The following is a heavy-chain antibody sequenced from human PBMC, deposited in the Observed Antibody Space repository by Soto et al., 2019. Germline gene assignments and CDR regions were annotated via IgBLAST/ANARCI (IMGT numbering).Heavy chain of an antibody. CDR2: ISAYNGNT. Sequence: ASVKVSCKASGYTFTSYGISWVRQAPGQGLEWMGWISAYNGNTNYAQKLQGRVTMTTDTSTSTAYMELRSLRSDDTAVYYCARGPQEGSSGKGYFDYWGQGTLVTVSS. V-gene: IGHV1-18*01. J-gene: IGHJ4*02. CDR1: GYTFTSYG. CDR3: ARGPQEGSSGKGYFDY. D-gene: IGHD3-22*01.